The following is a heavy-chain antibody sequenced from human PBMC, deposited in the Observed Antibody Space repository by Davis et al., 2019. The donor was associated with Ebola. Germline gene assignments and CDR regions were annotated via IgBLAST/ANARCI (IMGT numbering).Heavy chain of an antibody. CDR3: AQATVAAAGNN. CDR2: IPYDGSDQ. CDR1: GLTFSRYG. V-gene: IGHV3-30*18. J-gene: IGHJ4*02. Sequence: GESLKISCLVSGLTFSRYGMHWVRQAPGKGLEWVASIPYDGSDQYYADSVKGRFTISRDNSKNTVFLRMDSLRVDDTAVYFCAQATVAAAGNNWGQGTLVTVAS. D-gene: IGHD6-13*01.